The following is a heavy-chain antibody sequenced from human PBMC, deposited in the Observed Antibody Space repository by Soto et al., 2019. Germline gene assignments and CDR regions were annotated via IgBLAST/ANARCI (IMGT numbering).Heavy chain of an antibody. CDR3: ARAITVTTSYPRYYYYYMDV. CDR2: INHSGST. CDR1: GTPFSGYY. D-gene: IGHD4-4*01. Sequence: SATLSLTCAFYGTPFSGYYWSWIRQAPSKGLEWIGEINHSGSTNYNPSLKSRVTISVDTSKNQFSLKLSSVTAADTAVYYCARAITVTTSYPRYYYYYMDVWGKGTTVT. J-gene: IGHJ6*03. V-gene: IGHV4-34*01.